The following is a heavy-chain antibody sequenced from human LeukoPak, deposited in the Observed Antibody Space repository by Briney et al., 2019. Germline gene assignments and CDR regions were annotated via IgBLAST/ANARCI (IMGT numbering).Heavy chain of an antibody. CDR2: ISGSGGST. D-gene: IGHD5-24*01. CDR1: GFTFSSYG. Sequence: GGSLRLSCAASGFTFSSYGMSWVRQAPGKGLEWVSAISGSGGSTYYADSVKGRVTISRDNFKNTLYLQMNSLRAEDTAVYYCARVHLEYNWFDPWGQGTLVTVSS. J-gene: IGHJ5*02. V-gene: IGHV3-23*01. CDR3: ARVHLEYNWFDP.